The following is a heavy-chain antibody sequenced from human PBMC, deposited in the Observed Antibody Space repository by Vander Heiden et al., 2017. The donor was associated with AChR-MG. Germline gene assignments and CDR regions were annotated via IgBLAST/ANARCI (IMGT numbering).Heavy chain of an antibody. V-gene: IGHV2-5*02. J-gene: IGHJ3*02. D-gene: IGHD6-13*01. CDR1: GFSLSTSGVG. CDR3: AHRLGQQVVPAAFYI. CDR2: IYWDDDK. Sequence: QITLKESGPTLVKPTQTLTLTYTFSGFSLSTSGVGVGWIRQPPGKALEWLALIYWDDDKRYSPSLETRLTITKDTSKNQVVLTVTNMDPVDTATYYCAHRLGQQVVPAAFYIWGQGTMVTVSS.